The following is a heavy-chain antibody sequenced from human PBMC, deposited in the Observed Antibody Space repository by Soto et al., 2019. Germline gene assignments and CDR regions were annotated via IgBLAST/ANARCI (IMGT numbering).Heavy chain of an antibody. CDR1: GFTFSSYD. Sequence: EVQLLESGGGLVQPGGSPRLSCAASGFTFSSYDMSWVRQAPGRGLEWVSTISGSGGSTYYADSVKGRFTISRDNSKNTRYLQRNSLRAEDTAIYYCAKATYSGGGAFDIWGQGTMVTVSS. CDR2: ISGSGGST. D-gene: IGHD3-10*01. V-gene: IGHV3-23*01. J-gene: IGHJ3*02. CDR3: AKATYSGGGAFDI.